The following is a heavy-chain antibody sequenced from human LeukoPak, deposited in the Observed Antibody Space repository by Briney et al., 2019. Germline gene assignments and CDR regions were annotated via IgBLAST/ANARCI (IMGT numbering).Heavy chain of an antibody. D-gene: IGHD2/OR15-2a*01. J-gene: IGHJ5*02. CDR1: GGSISSYY. Sequence: SETLSLTCTVSGGSISSYYWSWIRQPPGKGLEWIGYIYYSGSTNYNPSLKSRVTISVDTSKNQFSLKLSSVTAADTAVYYCARWMDMNINWFDPWGQGTLVTVSS. V-gene: IGHV4-59*01. CDR3: ARWMDMNINWFDP. CDR2: IYYSGST.